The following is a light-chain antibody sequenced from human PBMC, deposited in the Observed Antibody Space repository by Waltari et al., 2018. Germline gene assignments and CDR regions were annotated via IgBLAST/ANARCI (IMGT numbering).Light chain of an antibody. CDR2: WAS. Sequence: DIVMTQSPASLGASLGERDTLNCKSSQTILYTSNNKNHLAWFQHNRGQPPRLLIYWASTRQSGVPERFSGSGSETDFNLTISSLQAEDVAVYFCQQYYSPPFTFGPGTTVDV. J-gene: IGKJ3*01. CDR1: QTILYTSNNKNH. V-gene: IGKV4-1*01. CDR3: QQYYSPPFT.